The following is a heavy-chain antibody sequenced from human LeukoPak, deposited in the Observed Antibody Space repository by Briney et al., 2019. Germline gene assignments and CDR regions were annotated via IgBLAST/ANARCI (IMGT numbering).Heavy chain of an antibody. J-gene: IGHJ6*02. CDR2: IKEDGNDK. V-gene: IGHV3-7*01. Sequence: GGSLRLSCAASGFTFSSYAMPWVRQAPGKGLEWVANIKEDGNDKYYVDSVKGRFTISRDNAKNSLYLQMNSLRAEDTAVYYCATYGALNPALGMDVWSQGTTVTVSS. CDR1: GFTFSSYA. D-gene: IGHD1-14*01. CDR3: ATYGALNPALGMDV.